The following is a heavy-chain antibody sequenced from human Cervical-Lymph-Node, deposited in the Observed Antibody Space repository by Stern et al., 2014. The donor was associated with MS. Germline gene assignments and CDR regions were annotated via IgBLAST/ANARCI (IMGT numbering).Heavy chain of an antibody. CDR3: AKTPREAEYFHQ. V-gene: IGHV3-9*01. CDR1: GFSFDEYP. CDR2: INWNSGAI. D-gene: IGHD1-26*01. Sequence: QLVESGGGLVQPGRSLRLSCVASGFSFDEYPMHWVRQVPGRGLEWVSGINWNSGAIGYADSVKGRFTISRDNAKNSLYLQMNTLRPEDTALYYCAKTPREAEYFHQWGQGTLVTVSS. J-gene: IGHJ1*01.